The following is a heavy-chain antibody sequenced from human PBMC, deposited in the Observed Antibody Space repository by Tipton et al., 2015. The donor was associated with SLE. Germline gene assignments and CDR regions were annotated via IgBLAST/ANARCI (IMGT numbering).Heavy chain of an antibody. Sequence: TLSLTCTVSGGSISSSYWSWIRQPPGKGLEWIGNLYYTGSTNYSPSLKSRVTISVDTSKNQFSLKLSSVTAADTAVYYCARGGAITMGQGEVDYWGQGTLVTVSS. V-gene: IGHV4-59*12. J-gene: IGHJ4*02. CDR1: GGSISSSY. CDR2: LYYTGST. D-gene: IGHD3-10*01. CDR3: ARGGAITMGQGEVDY.